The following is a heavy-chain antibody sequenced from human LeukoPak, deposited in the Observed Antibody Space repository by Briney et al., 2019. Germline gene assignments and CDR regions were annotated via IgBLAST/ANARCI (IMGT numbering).Heavy chain of an antibody. Sequence: SETLSLTCTVSGGSISSYYWTWTRQPPGKGLEWIGYIFYSGGSNYNPSLKSRVTISVDTSKNHFSLKLSSVTAADTAVYYCARLGSTFDIWGQGTMVTVSS. CDR2: IFYSGGS. J-gene: IGHJ3*02. CDR3: ARLGSTFDI. V-gene: IGHV4-59*08. CDR1: GGSISSYY. D-gene: IGHD2-2*01.